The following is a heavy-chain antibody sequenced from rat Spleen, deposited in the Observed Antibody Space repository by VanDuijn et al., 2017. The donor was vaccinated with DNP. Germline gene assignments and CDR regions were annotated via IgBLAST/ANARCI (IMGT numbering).Heavy chain of an antibody. J-gene: IGHJ2*01. D-gene: IGHD1-4*01. CDR1: GFIFSNYW. V-gene: IGHV5-31*01. CDR2: ISNTGDHT. Sequence: EVQLVESGGGPVQPGRSLKVSCVASGFIFSNYWMTWIRQAPGKGLEWVASISNTGDHTYYSASVKGRFSLSRDNAKSTLYLQMDSLRSEDTSTYYCAGRPPPTRGPFDYWGQGVMVTVSS. CDR3: AGRPPPTRGPFDY.